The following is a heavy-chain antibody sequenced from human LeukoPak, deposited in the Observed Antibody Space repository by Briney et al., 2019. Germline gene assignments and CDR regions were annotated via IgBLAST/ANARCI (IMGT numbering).Heavy chain of an antibody. CDR3: ARVYYYYDSSGPPLGAFDI. J-gene: IGHJ3*02. Sequence: GASVKVSCKASGGTFNTYAISWVRQAPGQGLEWMGGIIPIFGSANYAQKFQGRVTITADESTSTAYMELSSLRSEDTAVYYCARVYYYYDSSGPPLGAFDIWGQGTMVTVSS. CDR2: IIPIFGSA. D-gene: IGHD3-22*01. CDR1: GGTFNTYA. V-gene: IGHV1-69*13.